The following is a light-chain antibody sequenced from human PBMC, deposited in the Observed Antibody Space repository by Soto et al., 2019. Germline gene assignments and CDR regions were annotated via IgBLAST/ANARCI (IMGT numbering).Light chain of an antibody. CDR2: AAS. CDR3: QQANNCRRT. CDR1: RGSSSW. J-gene: IGKJ1*01. Sequence: DIQMTQSPSSVSASVGDRVTITCRASRGSSSWFAWYQQKPGKAPKLLIYAASSLQSGVPARFSGSGSGKDYALTISSMQPADFATYYCQQANNCRRTFGQGTKVEIK. V-gene: IGKV1-12*01.